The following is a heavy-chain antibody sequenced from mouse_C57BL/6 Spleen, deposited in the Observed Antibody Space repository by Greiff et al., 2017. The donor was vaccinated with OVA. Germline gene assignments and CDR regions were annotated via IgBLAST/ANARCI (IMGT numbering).Heavy chain of an antibody. CDR1: GYAFSSSW. Sequence: QVQLQQSGPELVKPGASVKISCKASGYAFSSSWMNWVKQRPGKGLEWIGRIYPGDGDTNYNGKFKGKATLTADKSSSTAYMQLSSLTSEDSAVYFCEREAQAPYYFDYWGQGTTLTVSS. CDR2: IYPGDGDT. CDR3: EREAQAPYYFDY. V-gene: IGHV1-82*01. J-gene: IGHJ2*01. D-gene: IGHD3-2*02.